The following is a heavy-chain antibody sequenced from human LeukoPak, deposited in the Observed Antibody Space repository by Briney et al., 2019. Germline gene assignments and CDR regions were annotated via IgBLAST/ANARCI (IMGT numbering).Heavy chain of an antibody. CDR3: ARGGLFDY. J-gene: IGHJ4*02. Sequence: GGSPRLSCAASGFTVSSNYMSWVRQAPGKGLEWVSVIYSGGSPYYADSVKGRFTISRDNSRNTLYLQMNSLRAGDTAVYYCARGGLFDYWGQGTLVTVSS. D-gene: IGHD3-10*01. CDR2: IYSGGSP. CDR1: GFTVSSNY. V-gene: IGHV3-53*01.